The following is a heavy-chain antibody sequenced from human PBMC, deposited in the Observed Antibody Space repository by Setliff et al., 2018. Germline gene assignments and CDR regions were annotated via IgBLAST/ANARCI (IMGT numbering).Heavy chain of an antibody. V-gene: IGHV4-59*01. D-gene: IGHD3-10*01. Sequence: KTSETLSLTCTVSGGSISSYYWSWIRQPPGKGLEWIGYIDYSGSTKYNPSLKSRVTISVDTSKNQFSLKLSSVTAADTAVYYCARDRTYYGSGTYTRYFDYWGQGTLVTVSS. CDR1: GGSISSYY. J-gene: IGHJ4*02. CDR2: IDYSGST. CDR3: ARDRTYYGSGTYTRYFDY.